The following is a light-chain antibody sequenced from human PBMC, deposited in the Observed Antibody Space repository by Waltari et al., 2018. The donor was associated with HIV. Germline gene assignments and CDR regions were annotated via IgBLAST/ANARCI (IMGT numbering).Light chain of an antibody. J-gene: IGLJ3*02. Sequence: QSALTQPASVSGSPGQSIPISCTGPNSAVGGYNPVSWYQQHPGKAPKLMISEGTKRPSGVSNRFSGSKSGNTASLTISGLQAEDEADYYCCSYAGSSTWVFGGGTKLTVL. CDR1: NSAVGGYNP. CDR2: EGT. V-gene: IGLV2-23*01. CDR3: CSYAGSSTWV.